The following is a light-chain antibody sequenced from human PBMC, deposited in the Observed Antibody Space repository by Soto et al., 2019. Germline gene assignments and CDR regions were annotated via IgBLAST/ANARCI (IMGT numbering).Light chain of an antibody. V-gene: IGKV1-9*01. J-gene: IGKJ1*01. CDR1: QTIMTY. CDR3: QQYNSYSLK. CDR2: AAS. Sequence: DIQRTQSPSSLSASVGDEGTITCRASQTIMTYLAWYQQKPGKAPKLLIYAASTLQSGVPSRFSGSGSGTEFTLTISSLQPEDFATYYCQQYNSYSLKFGQGTKVDI.